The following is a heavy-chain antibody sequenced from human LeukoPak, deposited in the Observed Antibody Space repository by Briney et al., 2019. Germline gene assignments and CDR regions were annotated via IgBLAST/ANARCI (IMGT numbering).Heavy chain of an antibody. CDR1: GFTFSSYG. D-gene: IGHD2-21*01. Sequence: GGSLRLSCAASGFTFSSYGMHWVRQAPGKGLEWVAVISYDGSNKYYADSVKGRFTISRDNSKNTLYLQMNSLRAEDTAVYYCAREGDGSYCGGDCYDYWGQGTLVTVSS. CDR3: AREGDGSYCGGDCYDY. CDR2: ISYDGSNK. V-gene: IGHV3-30*03. J-gene: IGHJ4*02.